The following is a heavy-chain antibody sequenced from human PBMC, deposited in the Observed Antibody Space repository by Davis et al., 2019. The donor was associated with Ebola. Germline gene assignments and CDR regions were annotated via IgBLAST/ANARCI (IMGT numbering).Heavy chain of an antibody. D-gene: IGHD3-22*01. J-gene: IGHJ4*02. CDR1: GLTFSGTY. Sequence: GESLKISCAASGLTFSGTYMNWVRQAPGKGLEWVSVLYSGGSAYYADSVRGRFTISRDNSRNTLYLQMNDLRAEDTAVYYCARELAAFSGYYDWGQGTLVTVSS. CDR3: ARELAAFSGYYD. CDR2: LYSGGSA. V-gene: IGHV3-66*01.